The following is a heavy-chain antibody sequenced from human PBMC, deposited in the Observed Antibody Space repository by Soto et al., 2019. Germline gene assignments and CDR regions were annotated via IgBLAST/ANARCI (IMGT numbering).Heavy chain of an antibody. Sequence: SETLSLTCGVSGVSISSGDYYWSWIRQPPGKGLEWIGYIYYSGSTYYNPSLKSRVTISVDTSKNQFSLKLSSVTAADTAVYYCATFASFTAREPSYFEYWGQRALVTVSS. D-gene: IGHD3-16*02. V-gene: IGHV4-30-4*01. J-gene: IGHJ4*02. CDR3: ATFASFTAREPSYFEY. CDR1: GVSISSGDYY. CDR2: IYYSGST.